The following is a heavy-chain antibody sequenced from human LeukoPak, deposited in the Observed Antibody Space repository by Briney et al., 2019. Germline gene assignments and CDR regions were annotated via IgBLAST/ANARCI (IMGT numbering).Heavy chain of an antibody. CDR1: GCSISSSSYY. J-gene: IGHJ3*02. D-gene: IGHD3-10*01. CDR2: IYYSGST. V-gene: IGHV4-39*01. CDR3: ARHRSGAFDI. Sequence: SETLSLTCTVSGCSISSSSYYWGWIRQPPGKGLEWIGSIYYSGSTYYNPCLNSLVTISVDTTKNLFSLKLSSVTAADTAVYYCARHRSGAFDIWGQGTMVTVSP.